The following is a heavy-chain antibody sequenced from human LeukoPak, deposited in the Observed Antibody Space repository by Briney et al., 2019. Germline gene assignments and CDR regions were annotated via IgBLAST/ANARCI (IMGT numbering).Heavy chain of an antibody. D-gene: IGHD4-23*01. V-gene: IGHV4-34*01. Sequence: SSETLSLTCAVYGGSFSGYYWSWIRQPPGKGLEWIGYIYYSGSTYYNPSLKSRVTISVDTSKNQFSLKLSSVTAADTAVYYCARVPDYGGIDYWGQGTLVTVSS. J-gene: IGHJ4*02. CDR1: GGSFSGYY. CDR3: ARVPDYGGIDY. CDR2: IYYSGST.